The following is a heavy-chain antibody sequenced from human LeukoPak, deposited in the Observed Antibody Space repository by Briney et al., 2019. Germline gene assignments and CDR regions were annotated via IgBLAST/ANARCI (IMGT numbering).Heavy chain of an antibody. J-gene: IGHJ3*02. Sequence: SETLSLTCAVSGGSISNFYWNWIRQPPGKGLEWIGYIYYGGSTSYNPSLKSRVTISVDTAKIQFSLKLNSVTAADTALYYCARGKDGEQYNTFDIWGQGTMVTVSS. CDR3: ARGKDGEQYNTFDI. V-gene: IGHV4-59*01. D-gene: IGHD5-24*01. CDR1: GGSISNFY. CDR2: IYYGGST.